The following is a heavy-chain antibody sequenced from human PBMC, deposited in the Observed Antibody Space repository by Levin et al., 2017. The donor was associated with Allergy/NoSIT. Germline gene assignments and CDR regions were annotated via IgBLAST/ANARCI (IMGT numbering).Heavy chain of an antibody. V-gene: IGHV3-21*01. Sequence: GESLKISCAASGFTFSSYSMNWVRQAPGKGLEWVSSISSSSNYIYYADSVKGRFTISRDNTKNSLFLQMNSLRAEDTAVYYCASHHLYYGDYGYWGQGTLVTVSS. D-gene: IGHD4-17*01. CDR3: ASHHLYYGDYGY. CDR2: ISSSSNYI. J-gene: IGHJ4*02. CDR1: GFTFSSYS.